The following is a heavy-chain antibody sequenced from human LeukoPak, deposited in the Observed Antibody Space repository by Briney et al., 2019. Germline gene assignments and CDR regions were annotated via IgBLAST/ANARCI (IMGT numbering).Heavy chain of an antibody. D-gene: IGHD5-18*01. Sequence: GGSLRLPCAASGFTFKSYAMSWVRQAPGKGLEWGSAISGSGGTTYYADSVKGRFTISRDNSKNTLYLQMNSLRAEDTAVYYCAKSEYTFGFGFYWGQGTLVTVSS. CDR3: AKSEYTFGFGFY. J-gene: IGHJ4*02. CDR2: ISGSGGTT. V-gene: IGHV3-23*01. CDR1: GFTFKSYA.